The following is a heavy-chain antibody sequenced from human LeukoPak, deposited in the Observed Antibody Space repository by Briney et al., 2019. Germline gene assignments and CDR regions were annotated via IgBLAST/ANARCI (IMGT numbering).Heavy chain of an antibody. D-gene: IGHD3-22*01. CDR3: ARVGGYYDSSGYPMGFDY. J-gene: IGHJ4*02. CDR1: GYTFTSYY. Sequence: GASVKVSCKASGYTFTSYYMHWVRQAPGQGLEWMGIINPSGGNTSYAQKFQGRVTMTRDMSTSTVYMELSSLRSEDTAVYYCARVGGYYDSSGYPMGFDYWGQGTLVAVSS. CDR2: INPSGGNT. V-gene: IGHV1-46*01.